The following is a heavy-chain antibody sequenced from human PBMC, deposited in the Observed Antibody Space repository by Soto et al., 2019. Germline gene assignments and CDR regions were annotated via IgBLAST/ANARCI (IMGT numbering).Heavy chain of an antibody. CDR2: ISSGSSKI. V-gene: IGHV3-21*01. D-gene: IGHD2-15*01. J-gene: IGHJ3*02. CDR3: ARDVGYCSGGSCYALYAFDI. Sequence: GGSLRLSCAASGFTFSSYSMHWVRQAPGKGLEWVAVISSGSSKIYYGDSVRGRFTISRDNAKNSLSLQMNSLSAEDTAVYYCARDVGYCSGGSCYALYAFDIWGQGTMVTVSS. CDR1: GFTFSSYS.